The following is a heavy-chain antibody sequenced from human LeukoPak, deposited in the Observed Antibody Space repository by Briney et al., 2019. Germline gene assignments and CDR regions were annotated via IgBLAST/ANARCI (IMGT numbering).Heavy chain of an antibody. D-gene: IGHD1/OR15-1a*01. J-gene: IGHJ4*02. CDR1: GDSVSSNSVA. V-gene: IGHV6-1*01. Sequence: SQTLSLTCAVSGDSVSSNSVAWNWIRQTPSRGLEWLGRTYYRSKWYIEYAESVRSRMTINADTSKNQFSLQLNSVSHEDTAVYYCAREGEHSFDYWGQRTLVTVSS. CDR2: TYYRSKWYI. CDR3: AREGEHSFDY.